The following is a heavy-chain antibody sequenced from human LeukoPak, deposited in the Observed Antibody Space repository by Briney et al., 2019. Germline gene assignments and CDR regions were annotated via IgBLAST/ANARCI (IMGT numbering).Heavy chain of an antibody. CDR1: GFTFSSYS. CDR3: ARIFRGPPAGPVDY. CDR2: ISSSSSYI. Sequence: GGSLRLSCAASGFTFSSYSMNWVRQAPGKGLEWVSSISSSSSYIYYADSVEGRFTISRDNAKNSLYLQMNSLRAEDTAVYYCARIFRGPPAGPVDYWGQGTLVTVSS. D-gene: IGHD2-2*01. V-gene: IGHV3-21*01. J-gene: IGHJ4*02.